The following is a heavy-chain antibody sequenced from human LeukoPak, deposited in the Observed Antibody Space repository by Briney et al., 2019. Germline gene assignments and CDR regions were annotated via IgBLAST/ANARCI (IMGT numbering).Heavy chain of an antibody. CDR3: AKDRGMVGASVRAFDY. D-gene: IGHD1-26*01. CDR1: GFTFRNHA. J-gene: IGHJ4*02. V-gene: IGHV3-23*01. CDR2: ISGSGETT. Sequence: GGSLRLSCAASGFTFRNHAMNWVRQAPGKGLEWVSVISGSGETTYYADSVKGRFTISRDDSQNTLYLQMSSLRGEDTALYYCAKDRGMVGASVRAFDYWGQGTLVTVSS.